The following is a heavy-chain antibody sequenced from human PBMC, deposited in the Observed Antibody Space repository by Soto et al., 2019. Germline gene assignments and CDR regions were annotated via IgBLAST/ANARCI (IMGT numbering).Heavy chain of an antibody. CDR1: AFNFPNAW. D-gene: IGHD6-19*01. J-gene: IGHJ6*02. V-gene: IGHV3-15*01. Sequence: GGSLRLSCAASAFNFPNAWMTWVRQAPGRGLEWLGRIKSKSDGGTTDYAAPVKGRFTISRDDSQSTMYLQMNSLRAEDTAVYYCAKHLLAVAGYLHGMDVWGQGTMVTVSS. CDR2: IKSKSDGGTT. CDR3: AKHLLAVAGYLHGMDV.